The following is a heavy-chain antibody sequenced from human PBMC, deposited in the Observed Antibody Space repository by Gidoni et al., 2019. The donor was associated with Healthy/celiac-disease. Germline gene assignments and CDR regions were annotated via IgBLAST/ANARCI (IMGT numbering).Heavy chain of an antibody. V-gene: IGHV4-59*01. D-gene: IGHD5-12*01. CDR2: IYYSGST. Sequence: QVQLQESGPGLVKPSETLSLTCTVSGGSISSYYWSWIRQPPGKGLEWIGYIYYSGSTNYNPSLKSRVTISVDTSKNQFSLKLSSVTAADTAVYYCARDKGVWWLSDYWGQGTLVTVSS. CDR3: ARDKGVWWLSDY. CDR1: GGSISSYY. J-gene: IGHJ4*02.